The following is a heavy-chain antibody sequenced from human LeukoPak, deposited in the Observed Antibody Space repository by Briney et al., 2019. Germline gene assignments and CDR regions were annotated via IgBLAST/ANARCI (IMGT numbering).Heavy chain of an antibody. J-gene: IGHJ4*02. V-gene: IGHV3-21*01. D-gene: IGHD4-11*01. CDR2: ISSSSSSNI. CDR3: ARESYSMPLLDY. CDR1: GFTFSVYS. Sequence: GGSLRLSCAASGFTFSVYSMIWVRQAPGKGLEWVSSISSSSSSNIYYADSMKGRFTISRDNAKNSLYLQMNSLRAEDTAVYYCARESYSMPLLDYWGQGTLVTVSS.